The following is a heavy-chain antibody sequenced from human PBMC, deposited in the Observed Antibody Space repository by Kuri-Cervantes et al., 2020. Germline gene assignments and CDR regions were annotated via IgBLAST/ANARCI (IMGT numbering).Heavy chain of an antibody. CDR3: AKGVTPGLRYFDWLSDY. CDR1: GYTFSSYA. J-gene: IGHJ4*02. CDR2: ISGSGGST. Sequence: SCKASGYTFSSYAMHWVRQAPGKGLEWVSAISGSGGSTYYADSVKGRFTISRDNSKNTLYLQMNSLRAEDTAVYYCAKGVTPGLRYFDWLSDYWGQGTLVTVSS. V-gene: IGHV3-23*01. D-gene: IGHD3-9*01.